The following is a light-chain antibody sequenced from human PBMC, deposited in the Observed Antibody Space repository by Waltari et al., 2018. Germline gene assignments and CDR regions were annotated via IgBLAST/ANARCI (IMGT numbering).Light chain of an antibody. J-gene: IGLJ3*02. CDR2: QDS. Sequence: SYELTQPPSVSVSPGQTASITCSGDKLGDKYACWYQQKPGQSPVLVIYQDSKRPAGLPERFAGSNSGNTATLTISGTQAMDEADYYCQAWDSSLWVFGGGTKLTVL. CDR1: KLGDKY. CDR3: QAWDSSLWV. V-gene: IGLV3-1*01.